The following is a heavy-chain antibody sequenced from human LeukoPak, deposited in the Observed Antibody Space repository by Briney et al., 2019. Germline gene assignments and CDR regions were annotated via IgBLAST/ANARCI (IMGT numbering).Heavy chain of an antibody. V-gene: IGHV3-48*01. CDR3: AKDHTAYSRQNWFDP. J-gene: IGHJ5*02. CDR1: GFTFSSYS. CDR2: ISSSSSTI. D-gene: IGHD4-11*01. Sequence: SGGSLRLSCAASGFTFSSYSMNWVRQAPGKGLEWVSYISSSSSTIYYADSVKGRFTISRDNAKNSLYLQMNSLRAEDTAVYYCAKDHTAYSRQNWFDPWGQGTLVTVSS.